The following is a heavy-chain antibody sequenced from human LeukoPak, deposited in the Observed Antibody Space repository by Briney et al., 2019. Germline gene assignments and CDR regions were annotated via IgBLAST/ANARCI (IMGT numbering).Heavy chain of an antibody. D-gene: IGHD3-22*01. J-gene: IGHJ4*02. V-gene: IGHV4-59*01. CDR1: GSSISSYY. Sequence: SETLSLTCTVSGSSISSYYWSWIRQPPGKGLERIGYIYYSGSTNYNPSLKSRVTISVDTSKSQFSLKLSSVTAADTAVYYCARERGYDSSGYYFDYWGQGTLVTVSS. CDR2: IYYSGST. CDR3: ARERGYDSSGYYFDY.